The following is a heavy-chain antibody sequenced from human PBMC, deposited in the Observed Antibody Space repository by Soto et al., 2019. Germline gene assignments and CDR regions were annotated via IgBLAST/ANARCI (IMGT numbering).Heavy chain of an antibody. CDR3: TTDNPIIKN. Sequence: GGSPRLPCAASGFTFSNPWMSWVRQAPGKGLEWVGRIKSKTDGGTTDYAAPVKGRFTISGDDSKNTLFLQMNSLKTGDTAVYYCTTDNPIIKNWGQGTLVTVSS. CDR1: GFTFSNPW. CDR2: IKSKTDGGTT. J-gene: IGHJ4*02. D-gene: IGHD3-10*01. V-gene: IGHV3-15*01.